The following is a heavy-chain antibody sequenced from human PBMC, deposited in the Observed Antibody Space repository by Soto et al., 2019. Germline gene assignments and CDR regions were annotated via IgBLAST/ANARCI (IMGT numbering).Heavy chain of an antibody. CDR2: ISWNSGSI. CDR1: GFTFDDYA. J-gene: IGHJ6*03. Sequence: PGGSLRLSCAASGFTFDDYAMHWVRQAPGKGLEWVSGISWNSGSIGYADSVKGRFTISRDNAKNSLYLQMNSLRAEDTALYYCAKGGYSSSWYYYYYYYMDVWGKGTTVTVSS. V-gene: IGHV3-9*01. CDR3: AKGGYSSSWYYYYYYYMDV. D-gene: IGHD6-13*01.